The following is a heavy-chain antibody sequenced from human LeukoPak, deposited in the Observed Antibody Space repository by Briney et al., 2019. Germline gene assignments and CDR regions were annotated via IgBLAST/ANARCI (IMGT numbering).Heavy chain of an antibody. V-gene: IGHV4-34*01. CDR3: ARVVKGYWYFDL. D-gene: IGHD2/OR15-2a*01. Sequence: SETLSLTCAVYGGSFSGYYWSWIRQPPGKGLEWIGEINHSGSTNYNPSLKSRVTISVDTSKNQFSLKLSSVTAADTAVYYCARVVKGYWYFDLWGRGTLVTVSS. CDR2: INHSGST. CDR1: GGSFSGYY. J-gene: IGHJ2*01.